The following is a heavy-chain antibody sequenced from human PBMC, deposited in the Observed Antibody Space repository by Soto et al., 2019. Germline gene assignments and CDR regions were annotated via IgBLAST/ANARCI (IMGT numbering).Heavy chain of an antibody. V-gene: IGHV4-39*01. D-gene: IGHD6-13*01. CDR2: IYYSGST. CDR3: ATLTGIAAAGTPDY. Sequence: QLQLQESGPGLVKPSETLSLTCTVSGGSISSSSYYWGWIRQPPGKGLEWIGSIYYSGSTYYNPSLKSRVTISVDTSKNQFSLKLSSVTAADTAVYYCATLTGIAAAGTPDYWGQGTLVTVSS. CDR1: GGSISSSSYY. J-gene: IGHJ4*02.